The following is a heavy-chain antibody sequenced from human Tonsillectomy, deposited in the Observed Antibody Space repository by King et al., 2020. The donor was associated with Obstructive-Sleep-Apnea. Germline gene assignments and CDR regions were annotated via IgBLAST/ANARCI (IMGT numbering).Heavy chain of an antibody. J-gene: IGHJ4*02. V-gene: IGHV3-7*01. CDR2: IKQDGSDK. CDR3: ARDIGPGYVGLPDY. D-gene: IGHD5-12*01. Sequence: VQLVESGGALVQPGGSLRLSCAASGFTFSSYWMTWVRQVPGKGLEWVANIKQDGSDKYYVDSVKGRFTVSRDNAKNSLYLEMNSLRAEDTAVYHCARDIGPGYVGLPDYWGQGTLVTVSS. CDR1: GFTFSSYW.